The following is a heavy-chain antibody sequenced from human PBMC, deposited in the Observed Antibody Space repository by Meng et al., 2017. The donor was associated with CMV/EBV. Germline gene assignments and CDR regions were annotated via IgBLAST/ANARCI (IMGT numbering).Heavy chain of an antibody. V-gene: IGHV3-21*04. CDR2: ISSSSSYI. D-gene: IGHD2-2*01. J-gene: IGHJ6*02. CDR1: GFTFSSYS. Sequence: LSLTCAASGFTFSSYSMNWVRQAPGKGLEWVSSISSSSSYIYYADSVKGRFTISRDNSKNTLYLQMNSLRAEDTAVYYCARDCSSTSCYYLGGMDVWGQGTTVTVSS. CDR3: ARDCSSTSCYYLGGMDV.